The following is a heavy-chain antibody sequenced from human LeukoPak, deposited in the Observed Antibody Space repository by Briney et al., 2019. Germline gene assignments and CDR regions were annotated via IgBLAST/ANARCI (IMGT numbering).Heavy chain of an antibody. D-gene: IGHD5/OR15-5a*01. Sequence: GGSLRLSCAASGFTFSTYGMHWVRQAPGKGLERVALIWFDGSKKYHADSLQGRFTISRDNSDNTLYLQMNSLRAEGTAVYYCARDLREGRYLDYWGQGTLVSVSS. J-gene: IGHJ4*02. CDR3: ARDLREGRYLDY. CDR1: GFTFSTYG. CDR2: IWFDGSKK. V-gene: IGHV3-33*01.